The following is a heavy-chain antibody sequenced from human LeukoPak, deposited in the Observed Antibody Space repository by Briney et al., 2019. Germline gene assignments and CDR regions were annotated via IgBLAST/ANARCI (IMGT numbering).Heavy chain of an antibody. CDR2: IYHSGST. D-gene: IGHD6-13*01. V-gene: IGHV4-4*02. CDR3: ARESIAEAPGY. J-gene: IGHJ4*02. CDR1: GGSIGSSNW. Sequence: PSETLSLTCAVSGGSIGSSNWWSWVRQPPGKGLEWIGEIYHSGSTNYNPSLKSRVTISVDTSKNQFSLKLSSVTAADTAVYYCARESIAEAPGYWGQGTLVTVSS.